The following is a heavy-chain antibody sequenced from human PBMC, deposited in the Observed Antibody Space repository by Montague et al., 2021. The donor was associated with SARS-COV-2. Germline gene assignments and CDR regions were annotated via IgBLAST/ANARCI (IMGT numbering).Heavy chain of an antibody. J-gene: IGHJ4*02. CDR2: IYYSGGT. D-gene: IGHD3-3*01. Sequence: SETLSLTCTVSGGSTNNFYWSWIRQPPGKGLEWIGYIYYSGGTDYNPSLKSRVTISIDTSKNQFSLNLTSVTAADTALYFCARELEIHDFLSGYYIGDWGQGTLVTVSS. CDR1: GGSTNNFY. CDR3: ARELEIHDFLSGYYIGD. V-gene: IGHV4-59*01.